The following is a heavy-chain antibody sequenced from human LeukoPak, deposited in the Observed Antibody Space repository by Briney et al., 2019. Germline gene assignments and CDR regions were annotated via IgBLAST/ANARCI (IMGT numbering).Heavy chain of an antibody. J-gene: IGHJ4*02. CDR1: GLRFTDAW. V-gene: IGHV3-23*01. Sequence: GGSLRLSCAVSGLRFTDAWMNWVRQAPGKGLEWVSAISNNGGYTYYADSVQGRFTISRDNSKSTLCLQMNSLRAEDTAVYYCAKQLGYCSDGSCYFPYWGQGTLVTVSS. CDR3: AKQLGYCSDGSCYFPY. D-gene: IGHD2-15*01. CDR2: ISNNGGYT.